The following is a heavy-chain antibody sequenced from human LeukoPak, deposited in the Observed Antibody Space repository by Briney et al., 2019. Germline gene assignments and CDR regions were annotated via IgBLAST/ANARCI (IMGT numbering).Heavy chain of an antibody. CDR2: MSSDGNKK. CDR3: AKPRLVIQIFDY. D-gene: IGHD3-9*01. V-gene: IGHV3-30-3*01. J-gene: IGHJ4*02. Sequence: GGSLRLSCAASGFTFNSYTMHWVRQAPGKGLEWVAVMSSDGNKKFYAEYVKGRFTISRDNSKNTLYLQMNSLRAEDTAVYYCAKPRLVIQIFDYWGQGTLVTVSS. CDR1: GFTFNSYT.